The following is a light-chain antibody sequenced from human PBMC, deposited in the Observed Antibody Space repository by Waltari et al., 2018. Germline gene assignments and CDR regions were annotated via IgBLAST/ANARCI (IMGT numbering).Light chain of an antibody. CDR3: SSYTPSSTSPYV. J-gene: IGLJ1*01. Sequence: QSALTQPASVSGSPGQSITLPCTGSSSNVGGNDYVSWYQHHPGKAPKLIIFDFNERPSGVSSRFSGSKSGNTASLTISGLQAEDEADYYCSSYTPSSTSPYVFGTGTTVTVL. CDR1: SSNVGGNDY. CDR2: DFN. V-gene: IGLV2-14*03.